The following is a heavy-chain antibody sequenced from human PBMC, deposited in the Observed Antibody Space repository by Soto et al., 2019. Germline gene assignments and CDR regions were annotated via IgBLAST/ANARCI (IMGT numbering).Heavy chain of an antibody. Sequence: ASVKVPCKASGGTFSSYAISWVRQAPGQGLEWMGGISPNNGNTNYAQKLQGRVTMTTDTSTSTAYMELRSLRSDDTAVYYCARAPRTVAGTFWFDPWGQGTLVTVSS. CDR1: GGTFSSYA. CDR2: ISPNNGNT. J-gene: IGHJ5*02. CDR3: ARAPRTVAGTFWFDP. D-gene: IGHD6-19*01. V-gene: IGHV1-18*01.